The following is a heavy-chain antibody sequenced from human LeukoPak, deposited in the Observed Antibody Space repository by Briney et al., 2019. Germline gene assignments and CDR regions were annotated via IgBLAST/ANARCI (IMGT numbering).Heavy chain of an antibody. CDR1: GYTFTGYY. CDR2: INPNSGGT. CDR3: ARDAQTRDGYNE. Sequence: ASVKVSCKASGYTFTGYYMHWVRQAPGQGLEWMGWINPNSGGTNYAQEFQGRVTMTRDTSISTAYMELSRLRSDDTAVYYCARDAQTRDGYNEWGQGTLVTVSS. J-gene: IGHJ4*02. V-gene: IGHV1-2*02. D-gene: IGHD5-24*01.